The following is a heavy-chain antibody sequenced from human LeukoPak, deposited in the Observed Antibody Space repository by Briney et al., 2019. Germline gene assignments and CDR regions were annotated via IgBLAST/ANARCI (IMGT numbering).Heavy chain of an antibody. Sequence: PSETPSLTCTVSGGSISRYYWSWIRQAPGKGLEWVSYISGSGTTIYYADSVKGRFTIPRDNAKNSLYLQMNSLRVEDTAVYYCARGWQFDYWGQGTLVTVSS. V-gene: IGHV3-11*04. CDR3: ARGWQFDY. CDR2: ISGSGTTI. CDR1: GGSISRYY. J-gene: IGHJ4*02. D-gene: IGHD5-24*01.